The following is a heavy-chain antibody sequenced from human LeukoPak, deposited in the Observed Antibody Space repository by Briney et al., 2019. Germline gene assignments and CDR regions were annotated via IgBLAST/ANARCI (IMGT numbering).Heavy chain of an antibody. CDR1: GYSISSGYY. Sequence: SETLSLTCSVSGYSISSGYYWTFIRQPPGKGLEWIGGIYHTGHTFYNPSLKSRVTISVETSKNQFSLKLNSVTAADTAVYYCAKEGTVRWFDPWGQGTLVTVSS. CDR3: AKEGTVRWFDP. J-gene: IGHJ5*02. CDR2: IYHTGHT. D-gene: IGHD1-14*01. V-gene: IGHV4-38-2*02.